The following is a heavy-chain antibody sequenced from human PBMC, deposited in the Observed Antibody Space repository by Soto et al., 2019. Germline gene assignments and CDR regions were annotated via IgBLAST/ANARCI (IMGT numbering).Heavy chain of an antibody. CDR2: IYYRGRT. CDR3: ARGIWAPYYDFWRGSNYYYYGMDV. V-gene: IGHV4-30-4*01. D-gene: IGHD3-3*01. Sequence: SETLSLTCTVSGGSISSGDYYWSWIRQPPGKGLEWIGYIYYRGRTYYTPSLKSLVTLSVDPSKNHFSLKLIFVTAADTPLYYCARGIWAPYYDFWRGSNYYYYGMDVWGQGTTVTVSS. J-gene: IGHJ6*02. CDR1: GGSISSGDYY.